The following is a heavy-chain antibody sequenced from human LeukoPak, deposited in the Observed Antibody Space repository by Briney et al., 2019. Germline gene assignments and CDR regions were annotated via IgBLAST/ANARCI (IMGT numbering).Heavy chain of an antibody. CDR2: IYYSGST. CDR1: GDSFSSVTDY. J-gene: IGHJ5*02. V-gene: IGHV4-30-4*08. Sequence: SETLSLTCTVSGDSFSSVTDYWAWIRQPPGKGLEWIGYIYYSGSTYYNPSLKSRVTISVDTSKNQFSLKLSSVTAADTAVYYCARGRQYDFWSGRLGWFDPWGQGTLVTVSS. D-gene: IGHD3-3*01. CDR3: ARGRQYDFWSGRLGWFDP.